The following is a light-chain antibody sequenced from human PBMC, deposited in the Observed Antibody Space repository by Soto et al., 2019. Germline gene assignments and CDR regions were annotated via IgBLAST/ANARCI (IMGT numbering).Light chain of an antibody. CDR1: QSLGSAY. V-gene: IGKV3-20*01. CDR3: QQYAASPFT. CDR2: GAS. Sequence: EIVLTQSPGTLSLSPGERGTLSCWANQSLGSAYLAWYQQKPGQAPRLLIHGASSRAAAIPDRFSGSGSGTDFTLTISNLEPEDFAVYYCQQYAASPFTFGPGTKVDAK. J-gene: IGKJ3*01.